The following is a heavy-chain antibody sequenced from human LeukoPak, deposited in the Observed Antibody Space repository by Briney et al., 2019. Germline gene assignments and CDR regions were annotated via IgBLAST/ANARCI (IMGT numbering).Heavy chain of an antibody. V-gene: IGHV3-30*18. Sequence: GGSLRLSCSASGFSLSDYGMHWVRQAPGKGLEWVAVISYDGSNKYYADSVKGRFTISRDNSKNTLYLQMNSLRAEDTAVYYCAKNGAAAVFWFDPWGQGTLVTVSS. CDR3: AKNGAAAVFWFDP. CDR1: GFSLSDYG. CDR2: ISYDGSNK. D-gene: IGHD6-13*01. J-gene: IGHJ5*02.